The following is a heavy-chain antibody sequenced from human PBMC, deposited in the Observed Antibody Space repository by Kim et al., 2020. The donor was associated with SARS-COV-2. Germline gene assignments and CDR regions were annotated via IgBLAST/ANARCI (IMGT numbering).Heavy chain of an antibody. Sequence: ADSVKGRFTISRDNSKNTLYLQLNSLRAEDTAVYYCARPGSGSYFGYFDLWGRGTLVTVSS. D-gene: IGHD3-10*01. CDR3: ARPGSGSYFGYFDL. J-gene: IGHJ2*01. V-gene: IGHV3-30*01.